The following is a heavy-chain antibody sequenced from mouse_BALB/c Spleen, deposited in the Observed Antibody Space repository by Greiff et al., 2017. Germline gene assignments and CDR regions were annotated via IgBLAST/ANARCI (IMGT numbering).Heavy chain of an antibody. D-gene: IGHD1-1*01. CDR3: ARSGSPSYGSSYYAMDY. Sequence: EVKLEESGGGLVQPGGSRKLSCAASGFTFSSFGMHWVRQAPEKGLEWVAYISSGSSTIYYADTVKGRFTISRDNPKNTLFLQMTSLRSEDTAMYYCARSGSPSYGSSYYAMDYWGQGTSVTVSS. CDR2: ISSGSSTI. J-gene: IGHJ4*01. CDR1: GFTFSSFG. V-gene: IGHV5-17*02.